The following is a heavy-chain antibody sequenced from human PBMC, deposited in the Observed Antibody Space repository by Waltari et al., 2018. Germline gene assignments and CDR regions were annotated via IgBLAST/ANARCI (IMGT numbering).Heavy chain of an antibody. V-gene: IGHV1-46*01. D-gene: IGHD5-18*01. CDR1: GYTFTSYF. CDR2: INPSGGST. J-gene: IGHJ1*01. CDR3: ARARVGYTCGHEYFQH. Sequence: QVQLVQSGAEVKKPGASVKVSCKASGYTFTSYFMHWVRQAPGQGLEWMGIINPSGGSTTYAQKFQGRVTMTRDTSTSTDYMGLSSLRSEDTAVYYCARARVGYTCGHEYFQHWGQGTLVTVSS.